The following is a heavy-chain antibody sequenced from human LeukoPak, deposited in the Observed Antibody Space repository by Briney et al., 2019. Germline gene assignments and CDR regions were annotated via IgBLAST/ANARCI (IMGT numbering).Heavy chain of an antibody. J-gene: IGHJ4*02. Sequence: PGGSLRLSCAASGFTFSNYAMSWVRQAPGKGLDWVSTIGGSGGSTYYADSVKGRFTISRDNSKNTLYLQMNSLRAEDTAVYYCAKDPSGSYFDYWGQGTLVTVSS. D-gene: IGHD1-26*01. CDR3: AKDPSGSYFDY. V-gene: IGHV3-23*01. CDR1: GFTFSNYA. CDR2: IGGSGGST.